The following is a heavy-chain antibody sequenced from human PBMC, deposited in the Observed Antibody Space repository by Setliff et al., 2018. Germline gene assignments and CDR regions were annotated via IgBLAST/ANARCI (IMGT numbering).Heavy chain of an antibody. CDR3: ARGRNIAARLLDS. J-gene: IGHJ4*02. Sequence: PSETLSLTCAAYGGTFSDYYWTWIRQPPGKGLEWVGEINHRGSTTYNPSLKSRVTISVDTSKDQFSQKVIFMTAADTAVYYCARGRNIAARLLDSWGQGTLVTVS. CDR1: GGTFSDYY. D-gene: IGHD6-6*01. CDR2: INHRGST. V-gene: IGHV4-34*01.